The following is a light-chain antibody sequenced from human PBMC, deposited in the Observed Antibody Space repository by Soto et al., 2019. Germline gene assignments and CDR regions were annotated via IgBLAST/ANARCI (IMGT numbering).Light chain of an antibody. V-gene: IGKV2-28*01. CDR1: HSLLHSSGYHD. CDR2: LGS. J-gene: IGKJ3*01. CDR3: MQALQTPPT. Sequence: EIVMTQSPLSLPVTPGEPASISFRSSHSLLHSSGYHDLDLYLQKPGHSPQLLIYLGSNRASGVPDRFSGSGSGTDFTLKISRVEAEDVGVYYCMQALQTPPTFGPGTKVDIK.